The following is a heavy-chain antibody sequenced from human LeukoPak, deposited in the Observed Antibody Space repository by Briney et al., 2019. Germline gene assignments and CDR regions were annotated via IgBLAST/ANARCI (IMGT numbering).Heavy chain of an antibody. D-gene: IGHD6-19*01. V-gene: IGHV3-9*01. CDR3: AKTRTPYSSGWFDAFDL. Sequence: PGRSLRLSCAGSGFKFDEYAIHWVRQPPGKGLQWVSGVTWNSGTIAYADSVKGRFTISRDNAKNSLYLQMNSLRTEDTAFYYCAKTRTPYSSGWFDAFDLWGQGTMVTVSS. CDR1: GFKFDEYA. CDR2: VTWNSGTI. J-gene: IGHJ3*01.